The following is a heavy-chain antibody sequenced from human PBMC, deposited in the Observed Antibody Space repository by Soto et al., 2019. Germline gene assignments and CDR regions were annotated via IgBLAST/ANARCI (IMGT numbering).Heavy chain of an antibody. Sequence: LRLSCAASGFTFSSYAMHWVRQAPGKGLEWVAVISYDGSNKYYADSVKGRFTISRDNSKNTLYLQMNSLGAEDTAVYYCARDLEGARTFDYWGQGTLVTVSS. J-gene: IGHJ4*02. V-gene: IGHV3-30-3*01. CDR1: GFTFSSYA. D-gene: IGHD1-26*01. CDR3: ARDLEGARTFDY. CDR2: ISYDGSNK.